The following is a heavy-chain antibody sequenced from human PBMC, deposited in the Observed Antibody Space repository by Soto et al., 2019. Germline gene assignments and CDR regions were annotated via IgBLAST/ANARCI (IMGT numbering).Heavy chain of an antibody. Sequence: GGSLRLSCAASGFTVSSNYMSWVRQAPGKGLEWVSVIYSGGSTYYADSVKGRFTISRHNSKNTLYLQMNSLRAEDTAVYYCARDSPGGDGYNYWYFDLWGRGTLVTVSS. V-gene: IGHV3-53*04. D-gene: IGHD2-21*01. CDR3: ARDSPGGDGYNYWYFDL. CDR1: GFTVSSNY. J-gene: IGHJ2*01. CDR2: IYSGGST.